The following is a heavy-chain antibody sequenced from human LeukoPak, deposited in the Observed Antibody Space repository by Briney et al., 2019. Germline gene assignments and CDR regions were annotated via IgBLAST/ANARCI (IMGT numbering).Heavy chain of an antibody. CDR1: GYTFTSYG. CDR2: ISAYNGNT. D-gene: IGHD2-15*01. V-gene: IGHV1-18*01. Sequence: EASVKVSCKASGYTFTSYGISWVRQAPGQGLEWMGWISAYNGNTNYSQKLQGRVTMTTDTSTSTAYMELRSLTYDDTAVYYCARAGYCGDGGCRGGSAFDVWGQGTMVTVSS. CDR3: ARAGYCGDGGCRGGSAFDV. J-gene: IGHJ3*01.